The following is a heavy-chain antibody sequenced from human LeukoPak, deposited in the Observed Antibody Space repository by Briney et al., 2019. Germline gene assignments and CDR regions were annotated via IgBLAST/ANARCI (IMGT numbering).Heavy chain of an antibody. CDR2: INPIFGTA. V-gene: IGHV1-69*05. D-gene: IGHD1-14*01. CDR1: GGTLSSYA. J-gene: IGHJ3*02. Sequence: SVKVSCKASGGTLSSYAISWVRQAPGQGLEWMGRINPIFGTANYAQKFQGRVTITTDESTSTAYMELSSLRSEDTAVYYCARDCLYHHACDAFDIWGQGTMVTVSS. CDR3: ARDCLYHHACDAFDI.